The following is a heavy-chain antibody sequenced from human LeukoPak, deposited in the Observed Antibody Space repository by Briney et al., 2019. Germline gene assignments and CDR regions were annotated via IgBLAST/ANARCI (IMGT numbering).Heavy chain of an antibody. J-gene: IGHJ4*02. D-gene: IGHD1-26*01. Sequence: PSETLSLTCAVYGGSFSGYYWSWIRQPPGKGLEWIGEINHSGSTNSNPSLKSRVTISVDTSKNQFSLKLSSVTAADTAVYYCARGSIRYSGSYPRLNQVDYWGQGTLVTVSS. CDR3: ARGSIRYSGSYPRLNQVDY. V-gene: IGHV4-34*01. CDR2: INHSGST. CDR1: GGSFSGYY.